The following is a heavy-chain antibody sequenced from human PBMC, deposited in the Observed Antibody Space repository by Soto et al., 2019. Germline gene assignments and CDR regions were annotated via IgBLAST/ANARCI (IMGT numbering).Heavy chain of an antibody. Sequence: QVQLVQSGAEVKQPGSSVKVSCKASGGAFSYYTITWVRQAPGQGLEWMGRIIPILGITNYAHKFQCRVTIAAGTSTTTAYMELSSLRSDDTAVYYCAKSQTMADAFDLWGQGTMVTVSS. CDR3: AKSQTMADAFDL. D-gene: IGHD1-1*01. CDR1: GGAFSYYT. CDR2: IIPILGIT. V-gene: IGHV1-69*02. J-gene: IGHJ3*01.